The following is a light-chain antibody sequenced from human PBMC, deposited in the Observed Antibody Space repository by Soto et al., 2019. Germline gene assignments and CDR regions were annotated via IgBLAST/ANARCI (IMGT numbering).Light chain of an antibody. J-gene: IGKJ4*01. CDR1: QGIRND. CDR3: QHGYSTSLT. V-gene: IGKV1-6*01. CDR2: AAS. Sequence: AIQMSQSPSSLSSSVGYNLTLTCRASQGIRNDLGWYQQKQGKAPKVLIYAASSLQSGVPSRFSGSGSGTDGTLTISSLKTEDCATYVGQHGYSTSLTFRGGTKVDNK.